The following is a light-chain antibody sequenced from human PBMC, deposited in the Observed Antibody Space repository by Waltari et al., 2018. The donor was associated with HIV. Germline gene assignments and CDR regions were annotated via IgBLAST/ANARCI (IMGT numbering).Light chain of an antibody. Sequence: QTVVTQEPSFSVSPGGTVTLTCGLSSGSVSTNSHPSWYQQTPGQAPRTLIYSTNTRSSGVPDRFSGSILGNKAALTITGAQADDESDYYCVLYMGSGVWVFGGGTKLTVL. V-gene: IGLV8-61*01. CDR3: VLYMGSGVWV. CDR1: SGSVSTNSH. CDR2: STN. J-gene: IGLJ3*02.